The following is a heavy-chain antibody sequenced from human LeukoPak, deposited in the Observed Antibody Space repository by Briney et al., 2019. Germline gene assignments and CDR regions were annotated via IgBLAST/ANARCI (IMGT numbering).Heavy chain of an antibody. Sequence: GGSLRLSCAASGFTFSNYWMHWVRQAPGKGLVWVSRINSDGINTSYADSVKGRFTISRDNAKNTLNLQMNSLRAEDTAVYYCAKDPSSGVIVVVTPIVWGQGTLVTVSS. CDR2: INSDGINT. CDR1: GFTFSNYW. CDR3: AKDPSSGVIVVVTPIV. J-gene: IGHJ4*02. V-gene: IGHV3-74*01. D-gene: IGHD3-22*01.